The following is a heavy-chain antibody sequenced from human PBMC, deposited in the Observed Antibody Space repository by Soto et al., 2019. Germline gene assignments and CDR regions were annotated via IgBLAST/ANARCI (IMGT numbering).Heavy chain of an antibody. CDR1: GFTFSTYS. CDR3: ARAYYYDSSVYYRLLDS. V-gene: IGHV3-48*01. CDR2: ISSSSNSI. D-gene: IGHD3-22*01. Sequence: PGGSLRPSCAASGFTFSTYSMHWVRQAPGKGLEWISYISSSSNSIYYADSVKGRFTISRDDAKNSLYLQMNSLRAEDTAVYYCARAYYYDSSVYYRLLDSSGQGSLVIGSS. J-gene: IGHJ5*01.